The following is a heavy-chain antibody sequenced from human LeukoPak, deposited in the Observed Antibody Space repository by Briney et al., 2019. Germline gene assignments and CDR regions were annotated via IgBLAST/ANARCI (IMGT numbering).Heavy chain of an antibody. V-gene: IGHV4-4*07. Sequence: SETLSLTCTVSGGSISSHYWSWIRQPAGKGLEWIGRIYTSGSTNYNPSLKSRVTISVDTSKNQFPLKLSSVTAADTAVYYCARGGYYSNYPWGQGTLVTVSS. CDR2: IYTSGST. CDR1: GGSISSHY. CDR3: ARGGYYSNYP. D-gene: IGHD4-11*01. J-gene: IGHJ5*02.